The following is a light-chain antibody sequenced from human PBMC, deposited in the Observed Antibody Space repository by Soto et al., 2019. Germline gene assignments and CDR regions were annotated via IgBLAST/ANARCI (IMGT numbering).Light chain of an antibody. CDR1: RSVSNN. J-gene: IGKJ1*01. V-gene: IGKV3-15*01. CDR2: GAF. Sequence: EIVLTQAPGALSLSPGERATLSCRASRSVSNNYLAWYQQKRGQAPRLLIYGAFTRATGIPTRFSGTGSGTEFTLTISSLQSEDFALYYCQQYNDWPLTFGQGTKV. CDR3: QQYNDWPLT.